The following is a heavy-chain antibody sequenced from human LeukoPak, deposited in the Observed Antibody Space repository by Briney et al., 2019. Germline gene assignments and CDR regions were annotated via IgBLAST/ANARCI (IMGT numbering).Heavy chain of an antibody. CDR1: GYTFTGYY. J-gene: IGHJ4*02. CDR3: ARVDTAMVYYYFDY. V-gene: IGHV1-2*02. Sequence: ASVKVSCKASGYTFTGYYMQWVRRAPEQGLEGMGWINPNSGGTNYAQKFQGRVTMTRDTSISTAYMELSRLRSDETAVYYCARVDTAMVYYYFDYWGQGTLVTVSS. CDR2: INPNSGGT. D-gene: IGHD5-18*01.